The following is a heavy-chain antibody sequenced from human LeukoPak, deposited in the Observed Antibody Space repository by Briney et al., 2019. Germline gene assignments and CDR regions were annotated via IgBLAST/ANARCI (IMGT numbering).Heavy chain of an antibody. J-gene: IGHJ4*02. CDR2: ISGSGGST. Sequence: GGSLRLSCAASGFTFSSYAMSWVRQAPGKGLEWVSAISGSGGSTYYADSVKGRFTISRDNSKNTLYLQMNSLRAEDTAVYYCAKDPLVGATTGELYYFDYWGQGTLVTVSS. CDR1: GFTFSSYA. D-gene: IGHD1-26*01. V-gene: IGHV3-23*01. CDR3: AKDPLVGATTGELYYFDY.